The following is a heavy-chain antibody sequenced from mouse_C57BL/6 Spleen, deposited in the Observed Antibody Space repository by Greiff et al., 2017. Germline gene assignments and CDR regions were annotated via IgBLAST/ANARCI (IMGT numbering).Heavy chain of an antibody. J-gene: IGHJ2*01. CDR2: INPGSGGT. CDR1: GYAFTNYL. D-gene: IGHD1-1*01. V-gene: IGHV1-54*01. Sequence: QVHVKQSGAELVRPGTSVKVSCKASGYAFTNYLIEWVKQRPGQGLEWIGVINPGSGGTNYNEKFKGKATLTADKSSSTAYMQLSSLTSEDSAVYFCARWYYGSSDYFDYWGQGTTLTVSS. CDR3: ARWYYGSSDYFDY.